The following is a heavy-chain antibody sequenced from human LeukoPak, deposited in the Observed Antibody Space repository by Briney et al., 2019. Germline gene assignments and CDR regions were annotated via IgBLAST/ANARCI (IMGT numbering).Heavy chain of an antibody. CDR1: GFTFGNYP. CDR2: ISSNGGSP. D-gene: IGHD2-21*02. J-gene: IGHJ4*02. Sequence: GGSLRLSCSASGFTFGNYPMHWVRQAPGKGLEYVSAISSNGGSPYYADSVKGRFTISRDNSKNTLYLQMGSLRAEDTAVYYCVKVKYQDVVTATVYFDYWGQGTLVTVSS. V-gene: IGHV3-64D*06. CDR3: VKVKYQDVVTATVYFDY.